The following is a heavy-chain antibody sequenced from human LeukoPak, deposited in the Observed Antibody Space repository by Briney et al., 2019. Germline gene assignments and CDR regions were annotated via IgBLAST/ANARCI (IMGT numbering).Heavy chain of an antibody. Sequence: GESLKISCKGSGSSFTSYWIGWVRQMPGKGLEGMGIIYPGDSDTRYSTSFQGQVTISADKSISTAYLQWSSLKASDTAMYYCARLGSGSYYSLSDFDYWGQGTLVTVSS. CDR2: IYPGDSDT. CDR1: GSSFTSYW. V-gene: IGHV5-51*01. CDR3: ARLGSGSYYSLSDFDY. D-gene: IGHD1-26*01. J-gene: IGHJ4*02.